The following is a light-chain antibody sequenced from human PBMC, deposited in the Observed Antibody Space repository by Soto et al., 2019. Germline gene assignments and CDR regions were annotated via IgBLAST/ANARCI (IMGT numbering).Light chain of an antibody. Sequence: DIQMTQAPPSLSAYVGDRVTITCRASQDISNYLAWFQQKPGKAPKSLISRGSNLQSGVPSRFSGSGSGTDFTLTISNLQPEDVATYYCQQYSTYPMTFGQGTRLEMK. CDR3: QQYSTYPMT. J-gene: IGKJ5*01. CDR2: RGS. CDR1: QDISNY. V-gene: IGKV1-16*01.